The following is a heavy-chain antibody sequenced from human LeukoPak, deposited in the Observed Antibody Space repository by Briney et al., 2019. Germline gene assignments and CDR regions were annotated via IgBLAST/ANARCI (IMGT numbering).Heavy chain of an antibody. CDR3: ARAGLYCSGGSCYHFDY. D-gene: IGHD2-15*01. CDR1: GFTFSSNY. CDR2: IYSGGST. V-gene: IGHV3-53*01. Sequence: GGSLRLSCAASGFTFSSNYMSWVRQAPGKGLEWGSVIYSGGSTYYSDSVKGRFTISRDNSKNTLYLQMNSLRAEDTAVYYCARAGLYCSGGSCYHFDYWGQGTLVTVSS. J-gene: IGHJ4*02.